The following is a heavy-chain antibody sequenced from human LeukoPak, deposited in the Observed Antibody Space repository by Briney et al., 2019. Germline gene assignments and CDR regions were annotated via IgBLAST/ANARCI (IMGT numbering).Heavy chain of an antibody. Sequence: SETLSLTCTVSGGSISSYYWSWIRQPPGKGLEWIGYIYYSGSANYSGSANYNPSLKSRVTISLDASKNQFSLKLSSVTAADTAVYYCARDQNYFDYWGQGTLVTVSS. J-gene: IGHJ4*02. CDR1: GGSISSYY. CDR2: IYYSGSANYSGSA. CDR3: ARDQNYFDY. V-gene: IGHV4-59*12.